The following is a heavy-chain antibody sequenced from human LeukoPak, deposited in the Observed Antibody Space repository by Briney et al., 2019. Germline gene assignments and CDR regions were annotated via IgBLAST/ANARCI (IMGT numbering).Heavy chain of an antibody. V-gene: IGHV3-15*07. D-gene: IGHD1-20*01. CDR2: IKSKTDGETI. CDR3: STLTSRGLSDS. Sequence: SGGSLRLSCAASGFTFTNAWMNWVRQAPGKGLEWVGRIKSKTDGETIDYAAPVKGRFTFSRDDSKNMLYLQMNSLKSEDTAVYYCSTLTSRGLSDSWGQGTLVTVSS. CDR1: GFTFTNAW. J-gene: IGHJ4*02.